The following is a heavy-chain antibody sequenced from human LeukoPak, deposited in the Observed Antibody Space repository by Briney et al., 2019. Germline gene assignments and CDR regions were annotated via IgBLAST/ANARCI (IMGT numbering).Heavy chain of an antibody. Sequence: GGSLRLSCAASGFTFSSYAMHWVRQAPGKGLEWVAVISYDGSNKYYADSVKGRFTISRDNSKNTLYLQMNSLRAEDTAVYYCARDLITAARFIGDYWGQGTLVTVSS. CDR3: ARDLITAARFIGDY. D-gene: IGHD6-6*01. CDR1: GFTFSSYA. CDR2: ISYDGSNK. V-gene: IGHV3-30-3*01. J-gene: IGHJ4*02.